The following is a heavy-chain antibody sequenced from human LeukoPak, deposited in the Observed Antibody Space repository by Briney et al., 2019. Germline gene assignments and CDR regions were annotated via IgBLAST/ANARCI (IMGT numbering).Heavy chain of an antibody. Sequence: PGGSLRLSCTASGFTFGDYTMSWFRQAPGKGLEWVSLIKMKAHGGATEYAASVKGRFTISRDDSKSIAYLQMNSLKTEDTAVFYCTRGDFLLCLGEFLSYFDYGGKEPLVTVSS. CDR1: GFTFGDYT. D-gene: IGHD3-10*01. CDR3: TRGDFLLCLGEFLSYFDY. J-gene: IGHJ4*02. V-gene: IGHV3-49*03. CDR2: IKMKAHGGAT.